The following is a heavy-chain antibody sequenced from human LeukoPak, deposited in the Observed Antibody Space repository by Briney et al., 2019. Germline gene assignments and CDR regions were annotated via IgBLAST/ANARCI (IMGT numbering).Heavy chain of an antibody. V-gene: IGHV3-30*18. D-gene: IGHD2-21*02. J-gene: IGHJ4*02. CDR1: GFTFSSYG. CDR3: AKDPYCGGDCLTSYFDY. Sequence: PGGSLRLSCAASGFTFSSYGMHWVRQAPGKGLEWVAVISYDGSNKYYADSVKGRFTISRDNSKNTLYLQMNSLRAEDTAVYYCAKDPYCGGDCLTSYFDYWGQGTLVTVPS. CDR2: ISYDGSNK.